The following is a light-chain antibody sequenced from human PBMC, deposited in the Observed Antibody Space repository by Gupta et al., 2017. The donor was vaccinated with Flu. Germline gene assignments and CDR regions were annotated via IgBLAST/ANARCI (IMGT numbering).Light chain of an antibody. V-gene: IGKV3-20*01. CDR3: QQDGSHRLT. CDR2: GAS. Sequence: EIVLTQSPGTLSLSPGERATLSCRASQSVSSSYLAWYQQKPGQAPRLLIYGASSRATGIPDRFSGSGSGTDFTLTISRLEPEDFAVYYCQQDGSHRLTFGGGTKVEIK. CDR1: QSVSSSY. J-gene: IGKJ4*01.